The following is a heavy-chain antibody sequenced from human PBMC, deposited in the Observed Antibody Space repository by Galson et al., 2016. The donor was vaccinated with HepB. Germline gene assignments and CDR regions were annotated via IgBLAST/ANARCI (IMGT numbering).Heavy chain of an antibody. CDR2: IDGPTPNT. CDR3: TTWLSHHFDY. Sequence: SLRLSCAASGFTFRNYALSWVRRAPGKGLEWVSHIDGPTPNTHYADSVRSRFSIYRDNSRDTLYLQMDSLTAEDSAIYYCTTWLSHHFDYWGQGTRVTASS. V-gene: IGHV3-23*01. CDR1: GFTFRNYA. D-gene: IGHD6-19*01. J-gene: IGHJ4*02.